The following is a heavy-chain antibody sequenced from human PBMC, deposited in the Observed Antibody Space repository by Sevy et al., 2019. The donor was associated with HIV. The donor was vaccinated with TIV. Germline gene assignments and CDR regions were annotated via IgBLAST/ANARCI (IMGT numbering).Heavy chain of an antibody. Sequence: SETLSLTCTVSGGSISSGTYFWNWIRQPAGKGLEWIGRVYTSGSTNYNPSLKSLVTMSVDTSKNQFSLKLNSVTAADAAVYYCARDVPATVWGQGTLVTVSS. J-gene: IGHJ4*02. CDR3: ARDVPATV. D-gene: IGHD2-2*01. CDR2: VYTSGST. CDR1: GGSISSGTYF. V-gene: IGHV4-61*02.